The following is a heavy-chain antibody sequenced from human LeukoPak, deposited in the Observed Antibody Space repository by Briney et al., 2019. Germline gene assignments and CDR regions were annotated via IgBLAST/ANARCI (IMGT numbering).Heavy chain of an antibody. J-gene: IGHJ4*02. CDR3: ARVGYCYDSSGYYYRYYFDY. CDR2: IYYSGST. V-gene: IGHV4-59*01. CDR1: GGSISSYY. D-gene: IGHD3-22*01. Sequence: SETLSLTCTVSGGSISSYYWSWIRQPPGKGLEWIGYIYYSGSTNYNPSLKSRVTISVDTSKNQFSLKLSSVTAADTAVYYCARVGYCYDSSGYYYRYYFDYWGQGTLVTVSS.